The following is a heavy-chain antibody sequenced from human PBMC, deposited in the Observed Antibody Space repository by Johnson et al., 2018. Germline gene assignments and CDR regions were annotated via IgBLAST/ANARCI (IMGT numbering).Heavy chain of an antibody. D-gene: IGHD2-15*01. Sequence: VQLVESGGVVVQPGGSLRLSCAASGFTFDDYTMHWVRQAPGKGLEWVALTSWDGKTTYYADSMKGRFTISRDNNKNSLYLHMNNLTSEDTAMYSCAKDSGSSYWLRIASDIWGQGTMVTVSA. CDR3: AKDSGSSYWLRIASDI. CDR2: TSWDGKTT. V-gene: IGHV3-43*01. J-gene: IGHJ3*02. CDR1: GFTFDDYT.